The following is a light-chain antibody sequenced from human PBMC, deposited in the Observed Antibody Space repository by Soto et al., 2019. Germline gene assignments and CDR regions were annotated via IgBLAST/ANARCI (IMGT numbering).Light chain of an antibody. CDR1: QSISSW. J-gene: IGKJ4*01. CDR3: QQYNSYLHT. V-gene: IGKV1-5*03. Sequence: DIQMTQSPSTLSSSVGDRVTITCRASQSISSWLAWYQQKPGKAPNLLIYKASSLESGVPSRFSGSGSGTDFTLTISSLQPDDFAAYYCQQYNSYLHTFGGGTKVEIK. CDR2: KAS.